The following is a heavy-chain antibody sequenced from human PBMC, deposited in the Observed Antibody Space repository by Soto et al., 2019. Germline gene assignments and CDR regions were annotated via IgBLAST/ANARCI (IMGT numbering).Heavy chain of an antibody. CDR1: GYAFTSYY. CDR2: INPSGGST. V-gene: IGHV1-46*01. Sequence: GASVKVSCKASGYAFTSYYMHWVRQAPGQGLEWMGIINPSGGSTSYAQKFQGGVTMTRDTSTSTVYMELSSLRSEDTAVYYCAREIAAAGSYYYGMDVWGQGTTVTVSS. J-gene: IGHJ6*02. CDR3: AREIAAAGSYYYGMDV. D-gene: IGHD6-13*01.